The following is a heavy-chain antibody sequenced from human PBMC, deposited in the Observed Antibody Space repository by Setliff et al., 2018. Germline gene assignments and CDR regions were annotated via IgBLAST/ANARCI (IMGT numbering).Heavy chain of an antibody. CDR1: GFSFSTYW. D-gene: IGHD2-15*01. CDR2: INEDGSEK. V-gene: IGHV3-7*03. CDR3: AAERYSGGSCCWFDP. Sequence: GGSLRLSCAASGFSFSTYWMTWVRQAPGRGLEWVANINEDGSEKHYVDSVKGRFTISRDNAKNSLSLQMNSLRADDTAVYYCAAERYSGGSCCWFDPWGQGTLVTVSS. J-gene: IGHJ5*02.